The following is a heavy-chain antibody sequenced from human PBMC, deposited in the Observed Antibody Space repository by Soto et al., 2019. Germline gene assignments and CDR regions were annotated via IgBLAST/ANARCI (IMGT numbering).Heavy chain of an antibody. J-gene: IGHJ4*01. Sequence: QVQLAESGGGVVQPGRSLRLSCAATGFSFSNYGMHWVRQAPGKGLEWVATLWFDGSNEYYGDSVKGRFTISRDISRNTLYLQMNSLRAEDTAVYFWARDLVVGVHSSGSFDYWGHGSLVTVSS. D-gene: IGHD2-15*01. CDR3: ARDLVVGVHSSGSFDY. CDR2: LWFDGSNE. CDR1: GFSFSNYG. V-gene: IGHV3-33*01.